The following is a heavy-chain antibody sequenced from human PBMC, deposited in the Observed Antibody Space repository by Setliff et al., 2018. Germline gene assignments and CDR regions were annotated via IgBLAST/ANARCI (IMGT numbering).Heavy chain of an antibody. D-gene: IGHD3-9*01. Sequence: SETLSLTCTISGDSISDISYYWGFIRQSPGKGPEWIGSIYYSGTAYYNPSLESRVTMFVDTSKNQFSLKLTSVTAADTAVYYCARHPTGFPNWFDVWGQGTLVTVSS. CDR2: IYYSGTA. V-gene: IGHV4-39*01. CDR3: ARHPTGFPNWFDV. CDR1: GDSISDISYY. J-gene: IGHJ5*02.